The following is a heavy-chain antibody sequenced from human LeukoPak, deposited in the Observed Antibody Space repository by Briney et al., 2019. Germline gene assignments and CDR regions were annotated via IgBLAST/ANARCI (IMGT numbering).Heavy chain of an antibody. V-gene: IGHV3-21*01. Sequence: PGGSLRLSCAASGFTFSSYAMNWVRQAPGKGLEWVSSISSSSSYIYYADSVKGRFTISRDNAKNSLYLQMNSLRAEDTAVYYCARDFAYGESYSSSSRVPPDYWGQGTLVTVSS. D-gene: IGHD6-6*01. CDR1: GFTFSSYA. CDR3: ARDFAYGESYSSSSRVPPDY. CDR2: ISSSSSYI. J-gene: IGHJ4*02.